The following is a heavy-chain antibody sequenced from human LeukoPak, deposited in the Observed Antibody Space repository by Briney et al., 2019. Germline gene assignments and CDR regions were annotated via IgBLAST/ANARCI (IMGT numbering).Heavy chain of an antibody. V-gene: IGHV3-21*01. J-gene: IGHJ4*02. CDR3: ARESLWFGELLGG. CDR1: GFTFSSYS. Sequence: GGSLRLPCAASGFTFSSYSMNWVRQAPGKGLEWVSSISSSSSYIYYADSVKGRFTISRDNAKNSLYLQMNSLRAEDTAVYYCARESLWFGELLGGWGQGTLVTVSS. D-gene: IGHD3-10*01. CDR2: ISSSSSYI.